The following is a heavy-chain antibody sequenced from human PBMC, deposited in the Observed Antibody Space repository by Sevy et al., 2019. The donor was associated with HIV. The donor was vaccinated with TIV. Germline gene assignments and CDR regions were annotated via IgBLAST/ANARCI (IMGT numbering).Heavy chain of an antibody. CDR3: ARGTGDSSGYYYFDY. D-gene: IGHD3-22*01. Sequence: SETLSLTCAVYGGSFSGYYWSWIRQPPGKGLEWIGEINHSGSTNYNPSLKSRVTMSVDTSKNQFSLKLSSVTAADTAVYYCARGTGDSSGYYYFDYWGQGTLVTVSS. V-gene: IGHV4-34*01. J-gene: IGHJ4*02. CDR2: INHSGST. CDR1: GGSFSGYY.